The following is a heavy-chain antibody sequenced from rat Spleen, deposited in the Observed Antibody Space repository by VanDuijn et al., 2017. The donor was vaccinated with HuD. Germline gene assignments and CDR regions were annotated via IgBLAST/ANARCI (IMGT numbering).Heavy chain of an antibody. CDR1: GFSPTSYN. V-gene: IGHV2-41*01. J-gene: IGHJ2*01. Sequence: QVQLKESGPGLVQPSQTLSLTCTVAGFSPTSYNVHLVRQPPGKGLEWMGVIWNTGGTRYNSALKSRLSISRDTSKSQVFLKMNSLQTEDTATYYCARDWSYNSGFDYWGQGVMVTVSS. CDR3: ARDWSYNSGFDY. D-gene: IGHD4-3*01. CDR2: IWNTGGT.